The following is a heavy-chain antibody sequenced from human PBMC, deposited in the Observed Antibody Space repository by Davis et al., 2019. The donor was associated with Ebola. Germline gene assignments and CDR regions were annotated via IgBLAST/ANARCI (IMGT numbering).Heavy chain of an antibody. V-gene: IGHV3-23*01. Sequence: PGGSLRLSCAASGFDFSYYAMTWVRQAPGKGLDWVSYVSAGGDIIYYADSVKGRFTISRDNSKNTLSLQMNSLRAEDTAVYYCARGGATRLEYWGQGTLVTVSS. J-gene: IGHJ4*02. CDR2: VSAGGDII. CDR3: ARGGATRLEY. CDR1: GFDFSYYA. D-gene: IGHD3-16*01.